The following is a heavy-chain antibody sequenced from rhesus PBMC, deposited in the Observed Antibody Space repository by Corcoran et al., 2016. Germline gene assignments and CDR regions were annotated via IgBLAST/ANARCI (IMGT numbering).Heavy chain of an antibody. V-gene: IGHV4-127*01. CDR3: ARRLATVTLSYFDY. J-gene: IGHJ4*01. Sequence: QVQLQESGPGLVKPAETLSLTCAVSGYSIVIGYGWSWFRQSPGKGLEWIGYIAGSSGSSSHNPSLKGRVTISKDTSKNQFYLKLSSVTAADTAVYYCARRLATVTLSYFDYWGQGVLVTVSS. CDR1: GYSIVIGYG. D-gene: IGHD5-36*02. CDR2: IAGSSGSS.